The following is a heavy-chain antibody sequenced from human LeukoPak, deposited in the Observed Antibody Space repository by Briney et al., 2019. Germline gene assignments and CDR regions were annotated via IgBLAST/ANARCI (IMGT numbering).Heavy chain of an antibody. CDR1: GFTFSSYS. CDR3: ARDRYDFWSGYDY. D-gene: IGHD3-3*01. V-gene: IGHV3-21*01. J-gene: IGHJ4*02. CDR2: ISSSSSYI. Sequence: GGSLRLSCAASGFTFSSYSMNWVRQAPGKGLEWVSSISSSSSYIYYADSVKGRFTISRDNAKNSLYLQMNSLRAEDTAVYYCARDRYDFWSGYDYWGQGTLVTVSS.